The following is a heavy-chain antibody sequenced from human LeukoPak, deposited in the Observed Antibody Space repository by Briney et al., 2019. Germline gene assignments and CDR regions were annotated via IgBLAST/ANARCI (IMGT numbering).Heavy chain of an antibody. CDR3: AKATSSMDFDS. Sequence: SGGSLRLSCAASGFTFSSYAMSWVRQAPGKGLQWVSSVSAAGDTTFYTDSVKGRFSISRDNSKNTLYLQMNSLRPEDTAVYYCAKATSSMDFDSWGQGTLVTVSS. V-gene: IGHV3-23*01. D-gene: IGHD2-2*01. CDR2: VSAAGDTT. CDR1: GFTFSSYA. J-gene: IGHJ4*02.